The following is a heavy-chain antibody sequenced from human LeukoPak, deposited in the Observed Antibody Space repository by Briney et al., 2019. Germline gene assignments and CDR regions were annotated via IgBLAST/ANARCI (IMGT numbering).Heavy chain of an antibody. D-gene: IGHD3-9*01. V-gene: IGHV4-34*01. CDR3: ARVFPRLSGSYDILTGYYTDAFDI. J-gene: IGHJ3*02. Sequence: SETLSLTCAVYGGSFSGYYWSWIRQPPGKGLEWIGEINHSESTNYNPSLKSRVTISVDTSKNQFSLKLSSVTAADTAVYYCARVFPRLSGSYDILTGYYTDAFDIWGQGTMVTVSS. CDR1: GGSFSGYY. CDR2: INHSEST.